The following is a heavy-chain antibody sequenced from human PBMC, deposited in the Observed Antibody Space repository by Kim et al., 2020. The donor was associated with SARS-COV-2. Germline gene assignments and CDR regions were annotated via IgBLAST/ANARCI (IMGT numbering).Heavy chain of an antibody. CDR2: ISYDGSNK. J-gene: IGHJ4*02. Sequence: GGSLRLSCAASGFTFSSYAMHWVRQAPGKGLEWVAVISYDGSNKYYADSVKGRFTISRDNSKNTLYLQMNSLRAEDTAVYYCARDYRNYGGNSYWGQGTLVTVSS. V-gene: IGHV3-30-3*01. CDR3: ARDYRNYGGNSY. D-gene: IGHD4-17*01. CDR1: GFTFSSYA.